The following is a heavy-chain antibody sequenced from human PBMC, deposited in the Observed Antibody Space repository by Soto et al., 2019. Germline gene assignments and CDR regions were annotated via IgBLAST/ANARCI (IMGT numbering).Heavy chain of an antibody. CDR2: VYYTGNT. Sequence: SETLSLTCTVSGGSISTSSWNWIRQAPGKGLEWIGCVYYTGNTNYNPSLKSRVTMSLDTSKNQFSLKLSSVTAADTAVYYCASLFHTNPFITHATWFAPRARGPRVTVSP. D-gene: IGHD3-10*01. CDR3: ASLFHTNPFITHATWFAP. V-gene: IGHV4-59*08. J-gene: IGHJ5*02. CDR1: GGSISTSS.